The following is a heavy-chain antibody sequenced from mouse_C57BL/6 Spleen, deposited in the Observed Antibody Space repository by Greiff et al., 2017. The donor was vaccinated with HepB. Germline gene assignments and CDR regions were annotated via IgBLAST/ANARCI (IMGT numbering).Heavy chain of an antibody. CDR2: IYPGDGDT. CDR3: AKYSNYAYFDV. CDR1: GYAFSSSW. Sequence: QVQLKQSGPELVKPGASVKISCKASGYAFSSSWMNWVKQRPGKGLEWIGRIYPGDGDTNYNGKFKGKATLTADKSSSTAYMQLSSLTSEDSAVYFCAKYSNYAYFDVWGTGTTVTVSS. D-gene: IGHD2-5*01. V-gene: IGHV1-82*01. J-gene: IGHJ1*03.